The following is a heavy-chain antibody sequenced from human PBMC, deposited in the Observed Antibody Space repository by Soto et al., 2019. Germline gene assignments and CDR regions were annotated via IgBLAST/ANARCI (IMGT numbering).Heavy chain of an antibody. Sequence: SETLSLTCAVYGGSSSGDYWSWVREPRGKGLEWIGEINHSGSTNYNPSLKSRVTISVDTSKNQFSLKLSSVTAADTAVYYCARDANYDFWSGYFHWFDPWGQGTLVTVSS. CDR2: INHSGST. V-gene: IGHV4-34*01. CDR3: ARDANYDFWSGYFHWFDP. J-gene: IGHJ5*02. D-gene: IGHD3-3*01. CDR1: GGSSSGDY.